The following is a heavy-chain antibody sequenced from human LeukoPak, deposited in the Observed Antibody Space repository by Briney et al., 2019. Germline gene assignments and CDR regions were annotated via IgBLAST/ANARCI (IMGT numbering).Heavy chain of an antibody. Sequence: GGSLRLSCAASGFTFSSYAMSWVRQAPGQGLEWVSAISDSGGSTYYADSVKGRFTISRGNSKNTLYLQMTSLKTEDTAVYYCTTDIQVWSDFWGQGTLVTVSS. CDR1: GFTFSSYA. CDR2: ISDSGGST. J-gene: IGHJ4*02. CDR3: TTDIQVWSDF. D-gene: IGHD3-10*01. V-gene: IGHV3-23*01.